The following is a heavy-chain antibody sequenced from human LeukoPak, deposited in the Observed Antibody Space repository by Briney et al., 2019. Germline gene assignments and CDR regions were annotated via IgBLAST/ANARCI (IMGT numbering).Heavy chain of an antibody. V-gene: IGHV1-18*01. CDR2: INAYNGNT. Sequence: ASVKVSCKASGYTFTSSGISWMRQAPGQGLEWMGWINAYNGNTNYEQKLQGRVTMTTDTSTSTAYMELRSLRSDDTAVYYCARTTNSYYYYYYIDVWGKGTTVTVSS. CDR1: GYTFTSSG. D-gene: IGHD1-26*01. CDR3: ARTTNSYYYYYYIDV. J-gene: IGHJ6*03.